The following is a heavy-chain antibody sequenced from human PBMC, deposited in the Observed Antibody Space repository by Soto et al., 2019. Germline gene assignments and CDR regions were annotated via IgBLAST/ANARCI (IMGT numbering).Heavy chain of an antibody. CDR1: GFTFSNYA. D-gene: IGHD6-6*01. CDR3: AKDHAREQFVRGENWFDS. V-gene: IGHV3-23*01. Sequence: GGSLRLSCSASGFTFSNYAMSWARQAPGKGLEWVSTISGSGVRTYYADSVKGRFTISRDNSKNTLDLQMNSLRAEDTAIYYCAKDHAREQFVRGENWFDSWGQGTLVTVSS. CDR2: ISGSGVRT. J-gene: IGHJ5*01.